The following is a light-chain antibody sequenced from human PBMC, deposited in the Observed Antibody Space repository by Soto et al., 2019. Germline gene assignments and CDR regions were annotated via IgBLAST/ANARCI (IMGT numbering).Light chain of an antibody. CDR2: DAS. CDR1: QSVSSY. CDR3: QQRSSWPIT. V-gene: IGKV3-11*01. Sequence: EIVLTQSPATLSLSPGERATLSCSASQSVSSYLAWYQQKPGQAPRRLIYDASNRATGIPARFSGSGSGTEFTLTISFLQPEDFAVYYCQQRSSWPITFGQGTRLEIK. J-gene: IGKJ5*01.